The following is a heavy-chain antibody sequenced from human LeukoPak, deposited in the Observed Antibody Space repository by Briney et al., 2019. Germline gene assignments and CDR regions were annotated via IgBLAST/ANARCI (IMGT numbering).Heavy chain of an antibody. V-gene: IGHV3-7*01. D-gene: IGHD6-13*01. Sequence: GGSLRLSCAASGFTFSNYWMSWVRQAPGKGLEWVANIKEDGSEKYYVDSVKGRFTISRDNARNSLYLQMNSLRAEDTAMYYCASGRQLGYWGQGTLVTVSS. CDR3: ASGRQLGY. J-gene: IGHJ4*02. CDR1: GFTFSNYW. CDR2: IKEDGSEK.